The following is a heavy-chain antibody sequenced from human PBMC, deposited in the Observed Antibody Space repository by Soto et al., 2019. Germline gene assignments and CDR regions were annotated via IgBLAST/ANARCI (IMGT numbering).Heavy chain of an antibody. CDR3: ATSYNWNDVGWFDP. J-gene: IGHJ5*02. D-gene: IGHD1-1*01. CDR2: IYFSGSA. V-gene: IGHV4-39*01. CDR1: GGSISSSKYY. Sequence: SETLSLTCTVSGGSISSSKYYWGWIRQPPGKGLEWIGNIYFSGSAYYNPSLKSRVTISADTSRNQFSLKVSSLTAADTAVYYCATSYNWNDVGWFDPWGPGTLVTVSS.